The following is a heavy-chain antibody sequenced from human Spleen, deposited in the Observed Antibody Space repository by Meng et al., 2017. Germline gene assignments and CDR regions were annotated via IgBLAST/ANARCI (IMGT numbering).Heavy chain of an antibody. Sequence: QVQLQQWGAGLLKPSETLSLTCRVLAGSFSGYYWSWIRQPPGKGLEWIGEISHSGSTNYNPSLKSRVTISVDTSKNQFSLQLTSVTAADTAMYYCTRAPLPAGRGLKNWFEPWGQGTLVTVSS. V-gene: IGHV4-34*01. D-gene: IGHD2-2*01. J-gene: IGHJ5*02. CDR2: ISHSGST. CDR1: AGSFSGYY. CDR3: TRAPLPAGRGLKNWFEP.